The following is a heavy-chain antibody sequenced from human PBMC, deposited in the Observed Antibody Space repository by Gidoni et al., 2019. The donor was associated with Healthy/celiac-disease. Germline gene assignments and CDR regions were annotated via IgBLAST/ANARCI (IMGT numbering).Heavy chain of an antibody. CDR1: GFTFADYT. J-gene: IGHJ3*02. CDR2: ISWDGGST. CDR3: AKGSSGGSYHDAFDI. Sequence: EVQLVESGGVVVQPGGSLRLSCAASGFTFADYTMHWVRQAPGKGLEWVSLISWDGGSTYYADSVKGRFTISRDNSKNSLYLQMNSLRTEDTALYYCAKGSSGGSYHDAFDIWGQGTMVTVSS. D-gene: IGHD1-26*01. V-gene: IGHV3-43*01.